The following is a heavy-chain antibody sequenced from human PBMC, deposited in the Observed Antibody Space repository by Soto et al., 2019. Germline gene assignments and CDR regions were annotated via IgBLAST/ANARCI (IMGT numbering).Heavy chain of an antibody. D-gene: IGHD3-16*01. CDR2: IKEDGSET. CDR1: RFTFSGSW. J-gene: IGHJ4*02. Sequence: VHLVESGGDLVRPGGSLRLSCADSRFTFSGSWMYWVRQAPGKGLEWVANIKEDGSETYYVDSVRGRFTVSRDNAKNSLYLQMNSLRVEDTAVYYCVCGGNFFIYWGQGTLVTVSP. CDR3: VCGGNFFIY. V-gene: IGHV3-7*01.